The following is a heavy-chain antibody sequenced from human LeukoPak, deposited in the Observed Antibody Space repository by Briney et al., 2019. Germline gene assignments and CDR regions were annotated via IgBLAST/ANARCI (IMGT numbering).Heavy chain of an antibody. D-gene: IGHD3-22*01. CDR3: ARDPSDSSGSFFDY. CDR2: IYYSGST. J-gene: IGHJ4*02. CDR1: GGSISSSSYY. Sequence: SETLSLTCTVSGGSISSSSYYWGWIRQPPGKGLEWIGSIYYSGSTYYNPSLKSRVTISVDTSKNQFSLKLSSVTAADTAVYYCARDPSDSSGSFFDYWGQGTLVTVSS. V-gene: IGHV4-39*07.